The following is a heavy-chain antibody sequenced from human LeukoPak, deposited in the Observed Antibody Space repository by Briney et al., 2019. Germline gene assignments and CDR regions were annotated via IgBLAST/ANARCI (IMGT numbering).Heavy chain of an antibody. CDR1: GFTFSNHG. J-gene: IGHJ4*02. V-gene: IGHV3-48*04. CDR3: ARVRGPTVASMYFDY. Sequence: GGSLRLSCXGSGFTFSNHGMMWVRQATGKGVDWLSYISPSSETSHHAVSVMCRFTISRYDAKSSLYLQMDGLKAEDSAVYFCARVRGPTVASMYFDYRGQGARVSVSS. CDR2: ISPSSETS. D-gene: IGHD4-11*01.